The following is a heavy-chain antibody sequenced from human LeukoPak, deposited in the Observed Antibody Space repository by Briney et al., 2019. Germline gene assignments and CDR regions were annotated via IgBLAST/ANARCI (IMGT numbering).Heavy chain of an antibody. V-gene: IGHV1-2*02. CDR3: ARDRITYSSSFPDY. CDR2: INPNSGAT. Sequence: ASVKVSCKASEYTFTAYYIHWVRQAPGQGLEWMGWINPNSGATNYAQTFQGRVTMARDTSISTAYMELSRLSSDDTAVYYCARDRITYSSSFPDYWGQGTLVTVSS. J-gene: IGHJ4*02. CDR1: EYTFTAYY. D-gene: IGHD6-6*01.